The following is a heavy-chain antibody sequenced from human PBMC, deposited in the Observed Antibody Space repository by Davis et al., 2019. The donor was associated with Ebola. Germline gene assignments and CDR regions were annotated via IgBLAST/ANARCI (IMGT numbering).Heavy chain of an antibody. CDR1: GGSVSSGSYY. V-gene: IGHV4-61*01. D-gene: IGHD6-13*01. CDR3: ARALPRAAAQVGWFDP. CDR2: IYYSGST. Sequence: MPGGSLRLSCTVSGGSVSSGSYYWSWIRQPPGKGLEWIGYIYYSGSTNYNPSLKSRVTISVDTSKNQFSLKLSSVTAADTAVYYCARALPRAAAQVGWFDPWGQGTLVTVSS. J-gene: IGHJ5*02.